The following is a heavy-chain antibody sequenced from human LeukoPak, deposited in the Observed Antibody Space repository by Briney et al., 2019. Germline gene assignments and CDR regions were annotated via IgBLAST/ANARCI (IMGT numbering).Heavy chain of an antibody. CDR1: GFTFRTHC. V-gene: IGHV3-23*01. Sequence: GGSLRLSCAASGFTFRTHCMTWVRQAPGKGLEWVSIISNSGTTYYADSVKGRFTVSRDNSKNTLYLQMNSLRAEDTAVYYCAKPPYSSYVVPTVWGQGTLVTVSP. D-gene: IGHD4-11*01. CDR3: AKPPYSSYVVPTV. J-gene: IGHJ4*02. CDR2: ISNSGTT.